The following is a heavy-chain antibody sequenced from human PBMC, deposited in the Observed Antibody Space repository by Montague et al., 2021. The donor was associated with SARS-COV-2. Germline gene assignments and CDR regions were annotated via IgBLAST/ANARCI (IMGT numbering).Heavy chain of an antibody. J-gene: IGHJ4*02. CDR2: IRADGTST. Sequence: SLRLSCAASGFTFRSYGMNWVRQAPGRGPVWVSRIRADGTSTHYVASVRGRFIISRDNAKNTLSLEMTNLRVDDTAIYYCVRPHWFGDSDYYFEFWGQGTLVAVSS. D-gene: IGHD3-10*01. V-gene: IGHV3-74*01. CDR3: VRPHWFGDSDYYFEF. CDR1: GFTFRSYG.